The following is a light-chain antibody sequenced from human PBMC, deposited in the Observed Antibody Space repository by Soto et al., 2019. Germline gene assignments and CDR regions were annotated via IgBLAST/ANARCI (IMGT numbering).Light chain of an antibody. CDR2: DAS. V-gene: IGKV3-11*01. CDR3: QHRSTWPFT. Sequence: EIVLTQSPATLSLSPGERATLSCRASQSVSSYLAWYQQKFGQAPRLLIYDASNRATGIPARFGGSGSGTNFTLTISSLEPEDFAVYYCQHRSTWPFTFGPGTKVDIK. J-gene: IGKJ3*01. CDR1: QSVSSY.